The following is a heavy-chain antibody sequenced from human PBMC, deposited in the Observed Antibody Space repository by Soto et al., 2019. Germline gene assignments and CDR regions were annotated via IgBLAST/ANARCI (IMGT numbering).Heavy chain of an antibody. CDR3: ARPLWSDDYNWGYFDL. CDR2: ISYDGSNK. J-gene: IGHJ2*01. D-gene: IGHD4-4*01. Sequence: QVQLVESGGGVVQPGRSLRLSCAASGFTFSSYAMHWVRQVPGKGLEWEAVISYDGSNKYYADSVKGRFTISRDNSKNTLYLQMNSLRAEDTAVYYCARPLWSDDYNWGYFDLWGRGTLVTVSS. V-gene: IGHV3-30-3*01. CDR1: GFTFSSYA.